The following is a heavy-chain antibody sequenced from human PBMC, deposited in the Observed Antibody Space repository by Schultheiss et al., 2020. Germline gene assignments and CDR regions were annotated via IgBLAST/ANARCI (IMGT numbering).Heavy chain of an antibody. J-gene: IGHJ6*02. CDR1: GFTFSSYA. D-gene: IGHD5-12*01. CDR2: ISGSGGST. Sequence: GESLRLSCAASGFTFSSYAMSWVRQAPGKGLEWVSAISGSGGSTYYADSVKGRFTISRDNSKNTLYLQMNSLRAEDTAVYYCARRGYSGYDSGMDVWGQGTTVTVSS. CDR3: ARRGYSGYDSGMDV. V-gene: IGHV3-23*01.